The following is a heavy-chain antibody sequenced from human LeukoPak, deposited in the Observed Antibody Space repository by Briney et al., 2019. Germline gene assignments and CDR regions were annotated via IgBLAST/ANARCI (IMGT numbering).Heavy chain of an antibody. CDR2: VYHSGIT. Sequence: PSETLSLTCSVSGGSISSFYWSCIRQIPGKGLEWIGYVYHSGITSYNPSLQSRVTISVDTSENQFSLKVTSVSAADTAVYYCARGRVYFDYWGRGTLVTVSS. J-gene: IGHJ4*02. V-gene: IGHV4-59*08. CDR3: ARGRVYFDY. CDR1: GGSISSFY.